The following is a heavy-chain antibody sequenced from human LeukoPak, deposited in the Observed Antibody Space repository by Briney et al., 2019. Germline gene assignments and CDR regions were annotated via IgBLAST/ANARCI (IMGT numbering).Heavy chain of an antibody. J-gene: IGHJ4*02. CDR2: ISSSGGTI. V-gene: IGHV3-48*03. CDR1: GFIFSRYE. D-gene: IGHD6-13*01. CDR3: ARASFSSSWSYFFDY. Sequence: PGGSLRLSCEASGFIFSRYEMNWVRQAPGRGLEWVSYISSSGGTIFHADSVKGRFTISRDNAKNSVFLQISSLRVEDTAIYYCARASFSSSWSYFFDYWGQGTLVTVSS.